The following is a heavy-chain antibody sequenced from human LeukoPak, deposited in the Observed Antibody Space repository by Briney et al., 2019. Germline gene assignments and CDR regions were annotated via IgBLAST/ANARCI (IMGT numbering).Heavy chain of an antibody. V-gene: IGHV3-7*01. CDR3: ARDTDGSLDH. CDR2: IKQDGSTK. CDR1: GFTFTNSW. Sequence: GGSLRLSCAASGFTFTNSWMAWVRQAPGKGLEWAANIKQDGSTKHYADSLRGRFTISRDNPKNSLYLQMNSLRADDTAVYYCARDTDGSLDHWGQGILVTVAS. D-gene: IGHD1-26*01. J-gene: IGHJ4*02.